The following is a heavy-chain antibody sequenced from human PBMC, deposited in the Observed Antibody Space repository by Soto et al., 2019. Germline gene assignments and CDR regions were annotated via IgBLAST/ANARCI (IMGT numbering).Heavy chain of an antibody. Sequence: PGGSLRLSCVASGFTFSDYAMSWVRQAPGKGLEWVSTITGGGAYTYSADSVEGRFTISRDNSKNTLYLQMNSLRAEDTAVYYCARGKYYYDSSGYCPGDYWGQGTLVTVSS. CDR3: ARGKYYYDSSGYCPGDY. J-gene: IGHJ4*02. D-gene: IGHD3-22*01. V-gene: IGHV3-23*01. CDR1: GFTFSDYA. CDR2: ITGGGAYT.